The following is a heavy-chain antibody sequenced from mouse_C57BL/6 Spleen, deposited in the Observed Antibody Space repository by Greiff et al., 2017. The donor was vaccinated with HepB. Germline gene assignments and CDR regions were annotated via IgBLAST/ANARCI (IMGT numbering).Heavy chain of an antibody. J-gene: IGHJ4*01. CDR3: ARYDYDPHYDAMDY. CDR1: GYTFTSYW. Sequence: QVQLQQPGAELVKPGASVKMSCKASGYTFTSYWITWVKQRPGQGLEWIGDIYPGSGSTNYNEKFKSKATLTVDTSSSTAYMQLSSLTSEDSAVYYCARYDYDPHYDAMDYWGQGTSVTVSS. V-gene: IGHV1-55*01. D-gene: IGHD2-4*01. CDR2: IYPGSGST.